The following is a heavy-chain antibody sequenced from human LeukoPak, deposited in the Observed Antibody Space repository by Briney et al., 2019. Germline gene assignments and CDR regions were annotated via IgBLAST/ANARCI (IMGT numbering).Heavy chain of an antibody. J-gene: IGHJ4*02. CDR3: AGDLGYRDLEPAKHYLDY. D-gene: IGHD4-17*01. CDR2: INHSGST. CDR1: GGPFSGYY. Sequence: SETLSLTCAVYGGPFSGYYWSWIRQPPGKGLEWIGEINHSGSTNYNPSLKSRVTISVDTSKNQFSLKLSSVTAADTAGYYCAGDLGYRDLEPAKHYLDYLGQGTLVTLSS. V-gene: IGHV4-34*01.